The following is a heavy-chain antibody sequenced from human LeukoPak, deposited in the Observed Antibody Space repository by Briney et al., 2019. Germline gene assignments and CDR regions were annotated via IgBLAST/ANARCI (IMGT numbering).Heavy chain of an antibody. CDR3: ARDSQRYCSSTSCYLPDY. D-gene: IGHD2-2*01. Sequence: PGRSLRLSCAASGFTFSSYGMHWVRQAPGKGLEWVAVIWYVGSNKYYADSVKGRFTISRDNSKNTLYLQMNSLRAEDTAVYYCARDSQRYCSSTSCYLPDYWGQGTLVTVSS. V-gene: IGHV3-33*01. J-gene: IGHJ4*02. CDR2: IWYVGSNK. CDR1: GFTFSSYG.